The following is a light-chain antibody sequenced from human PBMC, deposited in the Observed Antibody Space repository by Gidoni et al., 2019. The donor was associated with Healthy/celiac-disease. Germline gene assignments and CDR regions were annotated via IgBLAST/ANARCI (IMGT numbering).Light chain of an antibody. V-gene: IGKV1-39*01. CDR1: QSISSY. CDR3: QQSYSGLT. CDR2: AAS. Sequence: DIQMNQSPSSLSASVGDRVTITCRASQSISSYLNWYQQKPGKAPKLLIYAASSLQSGVPSRFSGSGSGTDFTLTISSLQPEDFATYYCQQSYSGLTFGGGTKVEIK. J-gene: IGKJ4*01.